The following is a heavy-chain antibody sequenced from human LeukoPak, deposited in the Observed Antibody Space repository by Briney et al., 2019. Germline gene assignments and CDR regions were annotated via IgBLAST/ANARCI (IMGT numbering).Heavy chain of an antibody. J-gene: IGHJ6*04. V-gene: IGHV3-21*01. Sequence: PGGSLRLSCVASGFTFSSYSMNWVRQAPGKGLEWVSSISSSSSYIYYADSVKGRFTISRDNAKNSLYLQMNSLRAEDTAVYYCARDALRYFDWLLADPHYYYGMDVWGKGTTVTVSS. CDR2: ISSSSSYI. D-gene: IGHD3-9*01. CDR3: ARDALRYFDWLLADPHYYYGMDV. CDR1: GFTFSSYS.